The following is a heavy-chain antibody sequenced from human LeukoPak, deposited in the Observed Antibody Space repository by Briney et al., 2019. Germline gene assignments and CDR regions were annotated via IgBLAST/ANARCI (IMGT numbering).Heavy chain of an antibody. D-gene: IGHD5-24*01. Sequence: ASVKVSCKASGYTFTSYGISWVRQAPGQGLEWMGWISAYNGNTNYAQKLQGRVTMTTDTSTTTAYMELRSLISADTAVYYCARTGWLQSDPFDSWGQGTLVTVSS. V-gene: IGHV1-18*01. CDR1: GYTFTSYG. CDR3: ARTGWLQSDPFDS. CDR2: ISAYNGNT. J-gene: IGHJ4*02.